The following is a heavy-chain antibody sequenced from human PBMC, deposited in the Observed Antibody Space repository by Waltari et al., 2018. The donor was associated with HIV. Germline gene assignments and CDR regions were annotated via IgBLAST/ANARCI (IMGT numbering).Heavy chain of an antibody. CDR2: IIDRGENT. V-gene: IGHV3-23*01. D-gene: IGHD5-12*01. Sequence: EVHVLESGGGLVQPGGSLRLSCGVSGFRFRTYAMSWIRQGPGAGREWISGIIDRGENTYYAESFKGRFVISRDNSNNTLYRQLNRLRAEDTAVYHCARGGWTRSSWFDPWGQGTLVTVSS. CDR1: GFRFRTYA. CDR3: ARGGWTRSSWFDP. J-gene: IGHJ5*02.